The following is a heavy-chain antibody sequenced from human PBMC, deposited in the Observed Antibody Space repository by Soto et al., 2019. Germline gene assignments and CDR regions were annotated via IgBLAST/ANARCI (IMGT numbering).Heavy chain of an antibody. D-gene: IGHD3-10*02. CDR2: ISGSGGST. J-gene: IGHJ4*02. CDR1: GFTFSSYA. V-gene: IGHV3-23*01. CDR3: AKMGEEWTLFGESFARPYYFDY. Sequence: EVQLLESGGGLVQPGGSLRLSCAASGFTFSSYAMSWVRQAPGKGLEWVSAISGSGGSTYYADSVKGRFTISRDNSKNTLYLQMNSLRAEDTAVYYCAKMGEEWTLFGESFARPYYFDYWGQGTLVTVSS.